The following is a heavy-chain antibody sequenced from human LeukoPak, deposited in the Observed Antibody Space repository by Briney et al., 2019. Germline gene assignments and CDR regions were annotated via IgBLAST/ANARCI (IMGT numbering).Heavy chain of an antibody. V-gene: IGHV4-59*08. CDR1: GGSISSYY. J-gene: IGHJ4*02. Sequence: PSETLSLTCSVSGGSISSYYWSWIRQPPGKGLEWIAYIHYSGSTMYNPSLYSRVTISMDTSKNQFSLKLSSVSAADKAVYYCARPPNSGFDHWGQGTLVTVSS. CDR3: ARPPNSGFDH. D-gene: IGHD6-19*01. CDR2: IHYSGST.